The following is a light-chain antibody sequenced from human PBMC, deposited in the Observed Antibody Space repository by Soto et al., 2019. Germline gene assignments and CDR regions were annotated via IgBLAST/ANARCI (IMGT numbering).Light chain of an antibody. V-gene: IGKV3-11*01. J-gene: IGKJ4*01. CDR3: HERSSWPLT. Sequence: ESVLTQSPATLYLSPGDRATLSCRASQSISTYLAWYQQKHGQPPRLLIYDASHRATGIPARFGGSGSGTDFTITISNLGPEDFAVYYCHERSSWPLTLGGGTKVEI. CDR2: DAS. CDR1: QSISTY.